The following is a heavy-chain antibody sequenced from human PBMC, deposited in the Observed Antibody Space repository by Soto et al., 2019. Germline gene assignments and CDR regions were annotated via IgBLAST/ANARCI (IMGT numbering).Heavy chain of an antibody. V-gene: IGHV3-33*01. CDR3: AREVDGYSHFDY. CDR2: IWYDGSNK. CDR1: GFTFSSYG. D-gene: IGHD4-4*01. J-gene: IGHJ4*02. Sequence: QVQLVESGGGVVQPGRSLRLSCAASGFTFSSYGMHWVRQAPGKGLEWVAVIWYDGSNKYYADSVKGRFTISRDNSKNTLYLQMNSLRAEDTAVYYCAREVDGYSHFDYWGQGTLVTVSS.